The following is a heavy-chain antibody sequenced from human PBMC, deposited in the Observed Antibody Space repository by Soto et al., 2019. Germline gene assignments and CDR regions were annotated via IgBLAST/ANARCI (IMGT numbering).Heavy chain of an antibody. J-gene: IGHJ4*02. CDR1: GFTFSSYA. Sequence: GGSLRLSCAASGFTFSSYAMHWVRQAPGKGLEWVAVISYDGSNKYYADSVKGRFTISRDNSKNTLYLQMNSLRAEDTAVYYCARDFEVVITTVPDYWGQGTLVTVSS. CDR2: ISYDGSNK. CDR3: ARDFEVVITTVPDY. V-gene: IGHV3-30-3*01. D-gene: IGHD3-22*01.